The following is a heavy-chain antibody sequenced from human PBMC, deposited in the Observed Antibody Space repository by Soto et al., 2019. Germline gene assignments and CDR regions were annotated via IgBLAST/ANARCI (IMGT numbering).Heavy chain of an antibody. J-gene: IGHJ5*02. D-gene: IGHD2-2*01. CDR2: IYYSGST. CDR1: GGSISSGDYY. CDR3: ARGCSLIQAGAIFWFAL. Sequence: PSETLSLTCTVSGGSISSGDYYWSWIRQPPGKGLEWIGYIYYSGSTYYNPSLKSRVTMSVDTSKNQFALKLRSVTAADTAVYYCARGCSLIQAGAIFWFALWGQRVLVTVSS. V-gene: IGHV4-30-4*01.